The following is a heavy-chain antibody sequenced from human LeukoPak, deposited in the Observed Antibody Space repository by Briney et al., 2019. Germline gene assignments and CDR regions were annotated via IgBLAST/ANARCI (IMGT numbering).Heavy chain of an antibody. V-gene: IGHV3-11*01. CDR2: IRSSGSTI. J-gene: IGHJ2*01. CDR3: ARDRYGSGSYYNWYFDL. D-gene: IGHD3-10*01. CDR1: GFTFSDYY. Sequence: GGSLRLSCAASGFTFSDYYMSWIRQAPGKGLEWVSYIRSSGSTIYQADSVKGRFTISRDNAKNSLYLQMNSLRAEDTAVYYCARDRYGSGSYYNWYFDLWGRGTLVTVSS.